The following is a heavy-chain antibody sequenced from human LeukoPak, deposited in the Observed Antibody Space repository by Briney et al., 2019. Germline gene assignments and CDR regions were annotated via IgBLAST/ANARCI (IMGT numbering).Heavy chain of an antibody. D-gene: IGHD6-13*01. CDR1: GFTFSSYA. Sequence: GGSLRLSCAASGFTFSSYAMSWVRQAPGKGLEWVSAISGSGGSTYYADSVKGRFTISRDNSKNTFYLQMNSLRADDTAVYYRARVSGYSSTWYWFDPWGQGTLVTVSS. V-gene: IGHV3-23*01. CDR3: ARVSGYSSTWYWFDP. J-gene: IGHJ5*02. CDR2: ISGSGGST.